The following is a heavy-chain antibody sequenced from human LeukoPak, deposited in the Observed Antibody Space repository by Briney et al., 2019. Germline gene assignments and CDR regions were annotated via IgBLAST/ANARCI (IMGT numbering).Heavy chain of an antibody. CDR1: GFTFSDYA. CDR2: TGPV. J-gene: IGHJ4*02. V-gene: IGHV3-23*01. D-gene: IGHD3-3*01. CDR3: AKGGLRFLEWLLYLDY. Sequence: GGSLRLSCVASGFTFSDYAMTWVRQAPGKGLEWVSSTGPVHYADSVKGRFTISRDDSKNTLYLQMNSLRAEDTAVYYCAKGGLRFLEWLLYLDYWGQGTLVTVSS.